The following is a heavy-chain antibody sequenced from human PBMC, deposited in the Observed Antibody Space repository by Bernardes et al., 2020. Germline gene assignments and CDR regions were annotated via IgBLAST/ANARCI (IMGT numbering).Heavy chain of an antibody. D-gene: IGHD3-22*01. CDR1: GFTFSDYY. Sequence: GGSLKLSCAASGFTFSDYYMSWIHQAPGKGLEWVSYISSSGSTIYYADSVKGRFTISRDNAKNSLYLQMNSLRAEDTAVYYCARDKIVVVDIGAFDIWGQGTMVTVSS. V-gene: IGHV3-11*01. J-gene: IGHJ3*02. CDR2: ISSSGSTI. CDR3: ARDKIVVVDIGAFDI.